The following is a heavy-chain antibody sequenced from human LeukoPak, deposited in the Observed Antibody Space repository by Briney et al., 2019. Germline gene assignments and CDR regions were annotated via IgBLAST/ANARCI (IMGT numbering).Heavy chain of an antibody. CDR2: IYKGVKT. Sequence: GGSLRLSCAASGFTVSSNYMSWVRQAPGKGLEWVSVIYKGVKTYYAESVKGRFTISRDNSKNLLYLQMYSLRPDDTAIYYCARDLYCNRWGQGTLVTVSS. J-gene: IGHJ1*01. CDR3: ARDLYCNR. CDR1: GFTVSSNY. V-gene: IGHV3-53*01. D-gene: IGHD1-26*01.